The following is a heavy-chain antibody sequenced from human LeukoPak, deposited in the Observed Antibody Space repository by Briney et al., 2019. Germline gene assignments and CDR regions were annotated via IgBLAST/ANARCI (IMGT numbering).Heavy chain of an antibody. Sequence: PGGSLRLSCAASGFSVSSNYMTWVRQAPGKGLEWVSVIYSGGNTYYADSVKGRFSISRDNSKDTLYLQMNSLRAEDTAVYYCARGTGDPVDYWGQGTLVTVSS. D-gene: IGHD1-14*01. J-gene: IGHJ4*02. CDR3: ARGTGDPVDY. V-gene: IGHV3-66*01. CDR2: IYSGGNT. CDR1: GFSVSSNY.